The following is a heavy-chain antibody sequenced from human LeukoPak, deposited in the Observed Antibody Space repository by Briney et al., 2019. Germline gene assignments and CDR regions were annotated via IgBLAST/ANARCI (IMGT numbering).Heavy chain of an antibody. D-gene: IGHD6-19*01. J-gene: IGHJ4*02. Sequence: PGGSLRLSCAASGFTVSSNYMSWVRQAPGKGLGWVSTISGSGGSTYYADSVKGRFTISRDNSKNTLYLQMNSLRAEDTAVYYCAKPVAGTCYFDYWGQGTLVTVSS. CDR2: ISGSGGST. CDR3: AKPVAGTCYFDY. V-gene: IGHV3-23*01. CDR1: GFTVSSNY.